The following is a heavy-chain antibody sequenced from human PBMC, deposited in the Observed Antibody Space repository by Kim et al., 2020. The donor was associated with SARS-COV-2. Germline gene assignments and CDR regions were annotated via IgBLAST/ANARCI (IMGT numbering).Heavy chain of an antibody. V-gene: IGHV3-53*01. Sequence: GGSLRLSCAASGFTVSSNYMSWVRQAPGKGLEWVSVIYSGGSTYYADSVKGRFTISRDNSKNTLYLQMNSLRAEDTAVYYCASFYTLVTTFYYYGMDVWGQGTTVTVSS. D-gene: IGHD4-17*01. CDR1: GFTVSSNY. CDR3: ASFYTLVTTFYYYGMDV. CDR2: IYSGGST. J-gene: IGHJ6*02.